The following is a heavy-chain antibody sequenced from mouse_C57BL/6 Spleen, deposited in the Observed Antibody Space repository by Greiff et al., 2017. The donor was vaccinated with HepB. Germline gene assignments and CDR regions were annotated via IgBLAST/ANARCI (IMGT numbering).Heavy chain of an antibody. Sequence: EVQGVESGGGLVKPGGSLKLSCAASGFTFSSYAMSWVRQTPEKRLAWVATISDGGSYTYYPDNVKGRFTISRDNAKNNLYLQMSHLKSEDTAMYYCARESTMYYFDYWGQGTTLTVSS. CDR1: GFTFSSYA. CDR2: ISDGGSYT. CDR3: ARESTMYYFDY. D-gene: IGHD2-1*01. J-gene: IGHJ2*01. V-gene: IGHV5-4*01.